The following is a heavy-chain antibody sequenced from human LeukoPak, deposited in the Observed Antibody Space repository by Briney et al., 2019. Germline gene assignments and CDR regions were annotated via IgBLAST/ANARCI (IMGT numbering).Heavy chain of an antibody. J-gene: IGHJ6*03. V-gene: IGHV1-8*01. D-gene: IGHD3-3*01. CDR3: ATSGIGTTYYDFWSGYYNYYYMDV. Sequence: ASVKVSCKASGGTFTSYDINWVRQATGQGLEWMGWMNPNSGNTGYAQKFQGRVTMTRNTSISTAYMELSSLRSEDTAVYYCATSGIGTTYYDFWSGYYNYYYMDVWGKGTTVTVSS. CDR1: GGTFTSYD. CDR2: MNPNSGNT.